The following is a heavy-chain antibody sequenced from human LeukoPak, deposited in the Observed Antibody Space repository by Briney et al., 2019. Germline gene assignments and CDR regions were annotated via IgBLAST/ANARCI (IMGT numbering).Heavy chain of an antibody. CDR1: GGSFSSYA. J-gene: IGHJ4*02. CDR2: IIPIFGTA. CDR3: ARGGEGRNYYGSGSYRNFDY. V-gene: IGHV1-69*05. D-gene: IGHD3-10*01. Sequence: ASVTVSCKASGGSFSSYAISWVRQAPGQGLEWVGGIIPIFGTAKYAQKFQGRVTITRDTSASTAYMELSSLRSDDTAVYYCARGGEGRNYYGSGSYRNFDYGGQGTLVTVSS.